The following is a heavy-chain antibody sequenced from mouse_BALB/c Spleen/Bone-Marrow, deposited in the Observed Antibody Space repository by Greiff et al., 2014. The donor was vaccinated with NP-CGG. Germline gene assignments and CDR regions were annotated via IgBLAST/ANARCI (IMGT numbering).Heavy chain of an antibody. J-gene: IGHJ4*01. D-gene: IGHD2-4*01. CDR2: IDTSDSYT. CDR3: ARGRHDFSLDY. Sequence: VQLQQSGAELGMPGASVKMSCKASGYTFTDNWIYWVKQRPGQGLEWIGAIDTSDSYTNYNQKFMGKASLTVDASSSTAYMQVSSLTSADSAVDIYARGRHDFSLDYWGQGTSVTVSS. V-gene: IGHV1-69*01. CDR1: GYTFTDNW.